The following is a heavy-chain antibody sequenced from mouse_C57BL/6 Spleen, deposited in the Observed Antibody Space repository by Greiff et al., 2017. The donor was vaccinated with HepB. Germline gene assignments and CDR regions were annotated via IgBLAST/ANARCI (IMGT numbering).Heavy chain of an antibody. D-gene: IGHD1-1*01. J-gene: IGHJ2*01. V-gene: IGHV1-55*01. CDR1: GYTFTSYW. Sequence: VQLQQPGAELVKPGASVKMSCKASGYTFTSYWITWVKQRPGQGLEWIGDIYPGSGSTNYNEKFKSKATLTVYTSSSTAYMQLSSLTSEDSAVYYCARSTVVANYFDYWGQGTTLTVSS. CDR3: ARSTVVANYFDY. CDR2: IYPGSGST.